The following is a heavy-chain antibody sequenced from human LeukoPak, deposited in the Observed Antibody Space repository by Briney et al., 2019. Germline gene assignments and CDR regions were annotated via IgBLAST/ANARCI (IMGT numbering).Heavy chain of an antibody. J-gene: IGHJ6*02. CDR2: ISSSSSTT. Sequence: GGSLRLSCAASGFTFSRYSMNWVRQAPGKGLEWVSYISSSSSTTYYADSVKGRFTISRDNSKNTLYLQMNSLRAEDTAVYYRAKCFIRRSTIVAPYYYYGMDVWGQGTTVTVSS. V-gene: IGHV3-48*01. CDR1: GFTFSRYS. D-gene: IGHD3-22*01. CDR3: AKCFIRRSTIVAPYYYYGMDV.